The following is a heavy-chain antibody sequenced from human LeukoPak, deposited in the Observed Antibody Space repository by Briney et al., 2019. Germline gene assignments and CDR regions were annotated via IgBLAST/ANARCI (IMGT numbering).Heavy chain of an antibody. V-gene: IGHV1-69*05. D-gene: IGHD3-22*01. CDR1: GGTFSSYA. CDR3: ARANYYDSSGYPFFDY. CDR2: IIPIFGTA. Sequence: SVKVSCKASGGTFSSYAISWVRQAPGQGLEWMGGIIPIFGTANYAQKFQGRVTITTDESTSTAYMELSSLRSEDTAVYYCARANYYDSSGYPFFDYWGQGTLVTVSS. J-gene: IGHJ4*02.